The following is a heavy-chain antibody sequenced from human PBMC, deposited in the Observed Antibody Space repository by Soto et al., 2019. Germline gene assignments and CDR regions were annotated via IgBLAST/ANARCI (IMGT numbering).Heavy chain of an antibody. CDR3: ARLIGNSWFVG. D-gene: IGHD6-13*01. J-gene: IGHJ4*02. CDR1: GDSVSTNTAT. Sequence: QVQLQQSGPGLVKPSQTLSLTCAISGDSVSTNTATWDWIRQSPTRGLEWLGRTYYRSKWNTDYALSEKSRITIHPDTSKNQVSLLLDSVTPEDTAVYYCARLIGNSWFVGWGQGTLVTVSS. CDR2: TYYRSKWNT. V-gene: IGHV6-1*01.